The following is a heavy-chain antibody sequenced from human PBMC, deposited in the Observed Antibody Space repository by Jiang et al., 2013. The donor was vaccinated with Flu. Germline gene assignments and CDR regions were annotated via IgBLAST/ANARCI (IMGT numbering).Heavy chain of an antibody. D-gene: IGHD3-22*01. V-gene: IGHV1-3*01. CDR3: ARALAGVNWGPGYDSSGYYGY. CDR2: INAGNGNT. J-gene: IGHJ4*02. CDR1: GYTFTSYA. Sequence: SGAEVKKPGASVKVSCKASGYTFTSYAMHWVRQAPGQRLEWMGWINAGNGNTKYSQKFQGRVTITRDTSASTAYMELSSLRSEDTAVYYCARALAGVNWGPGYDSSGYYGYWGQGTLVTVSS.